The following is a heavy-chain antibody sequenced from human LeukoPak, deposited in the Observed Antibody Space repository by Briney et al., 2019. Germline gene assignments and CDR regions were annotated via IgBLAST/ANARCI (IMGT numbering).Heavy chain of an antibody. D-gene: IGHD4-17*01. V-gene: IGHV3-21*01. CDR1: GFTFSSYG. CDR2: ISSSSSYI. Sequence: GGSLRLSCAASGFTFSSYGMHWVRQAPGKGLEWVSSISSSSSYIYYADSVKGRFTISRDNAKNSLYLQMNSLRAEDTAVYYCARDTVPKTGYMDVWGKGTTVTVSS. J-gene: IGHJ6*03. CDR3: ARDTVPKTGYMDV.